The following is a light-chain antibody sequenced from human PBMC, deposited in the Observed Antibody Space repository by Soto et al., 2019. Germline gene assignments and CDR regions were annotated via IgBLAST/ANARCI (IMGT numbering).Light chain of an antibody. CDR3: SSYAGSNNFV. CDR1: SSDFGGYNY. V-gene: IGLV2-8*01. J-gene: IGLJ1*01. Sequence: QSALTQPPSASGSPGQSVTISCTGNSSDFGGYNYVSWYQHHPGKAPKFIIYDVDKRPSGVPDRFSGSKSGNTASLTVSGLQPEDEADYYCSSYAGSNNFVFGTGTKLTVL. CDR2: DVD.